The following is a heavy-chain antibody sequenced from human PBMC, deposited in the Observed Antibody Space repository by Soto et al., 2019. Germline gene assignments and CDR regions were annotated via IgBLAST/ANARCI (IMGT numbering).Heavy chain of an antibody. J-gene: IGHJ4*02. CDR1: GGSMNRYY. CDR3: AAGEKWLAFDY. D-gene: IGHD6-19*01. Sequence: PSETLSLTCTVSGGSMNRYYWTWIRQPPGKGLEWIGNFYNSGTTKYNPSLESRVSISVDTSNHQLSLKLTSVTTTETAVYYCAAGEKWLAFDYWGQGTLVTAPQ. CDR2: FYNSGTT. V-gene: IGHV4-59*08.